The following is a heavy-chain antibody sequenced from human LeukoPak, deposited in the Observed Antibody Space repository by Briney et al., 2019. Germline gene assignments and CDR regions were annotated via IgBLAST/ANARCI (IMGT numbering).Heavy chain of an antibody. D-gene: IGHD4-17*01. J-gene: IGHJ4*02. CDR1: GGTFSSYA. Sequence: EASVKVSCKASGGTFSSYAISWVRQAPGQGLEWMGGIIPIFGTANYAQKFQGRVTITADESTSTAYMELSSLRSEGTAVYYCARDYGDYHFDYWGQGTLVTVSS. CDR3: ARDYGDYHFDY. V-gene: IGHV1-69*13. CDR2: IIPIFGTA.